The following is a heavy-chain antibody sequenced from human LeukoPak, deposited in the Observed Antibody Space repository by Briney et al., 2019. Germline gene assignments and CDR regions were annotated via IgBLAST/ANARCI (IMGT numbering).Heavy chain of an antibody. CDR3: ARGSRYYMDV. CDR1: GGSISPYY. J-gene: IGHJ6*03. CDR2: IYTSGST. Sequence: PSETLSLTCAVSGGSISPYYWSWIRQPAGKGLEWIGRIYTSGSTNYNPSLKSRVTISVDTSKNQFSLKLSSVTAADTAVYYCARGSRYYMDVWGKGTTVTVSS. V-gene: IGHV4-4*07.